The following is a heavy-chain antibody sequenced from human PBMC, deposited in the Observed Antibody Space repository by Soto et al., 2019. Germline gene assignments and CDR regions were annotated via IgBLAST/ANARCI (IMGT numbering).Heavy chain of an antibody. CDR3: ARGDSSGYYGPDAFDI. J-gene: IGHJ3*02. CDR1: GFTFSSYG. CDR2: IWYDGSNK. Sequence: SLRLSCAASGFTFSSYGMHWVRQAPGKGLEWVAVIWYDGSNKYYADSVKGRFTISRDNSKNTLYLQMNSLKTEDTAVYYCARGDSSGYYGPDAFDIWGQGTMVTVSS. D-gene: IGHD3-22*01. V-gene: IGHV3-33*01.